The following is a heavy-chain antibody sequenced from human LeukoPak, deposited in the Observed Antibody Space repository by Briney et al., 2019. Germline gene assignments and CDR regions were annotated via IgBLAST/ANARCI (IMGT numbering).Heavy chain of an antibody. CDR1: GFTFSSYA. V-gene: IGHV3-23*01. J-gene: IGHJ6*03. CDR3: AKDAPYSSGWYNYWSRTLTDDYYYYMDV. Sequence: GGSLRLSCAASGFTFSSYAMSWVRQAPGKGLDWVSAISGSGGSTYYADSVKGRFTISRDNSKNTLYLQMNSLRAEDTAVYYCAKDAPYSSGWYNYWSRTLTDDYYYYMDVWGKGTTVTISS. D-gene: IGHD6-19*01. CDR2: ISGSGGST.